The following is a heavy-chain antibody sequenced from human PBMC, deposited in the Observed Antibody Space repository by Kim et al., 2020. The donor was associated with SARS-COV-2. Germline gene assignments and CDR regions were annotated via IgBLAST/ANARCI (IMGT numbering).Heavy chain of an antibody. CDR2: SSSMTI. Sequence: SSSMTIYYADSVKGRFTISRDNAKNSLYLQMNSLRAEDTAVYYCARDPGIWGQGTMVTVSS. J-gene: IGHJ3*02. CDR3: ARDPGI. V-gene: IGHV3-11*01.